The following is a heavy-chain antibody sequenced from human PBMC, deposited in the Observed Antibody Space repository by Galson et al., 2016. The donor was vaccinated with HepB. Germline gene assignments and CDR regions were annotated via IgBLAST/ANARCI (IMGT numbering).Heavy chain of an antibody. J-gene: IGHJ6*02. CDR1: GFTFSSYG. CDR2: ISHGGTKS. D-gene: IGHD3-9*01. Sequence: SLRLSCAASGFTFSSYGMHWVRQAPGKGLEWVAVISHGGTKSYQSESVKGRFTISRDNSKDSLSLQMSSLRGEDTAVYYCAKGYDIVTGYYNVEDYYGLDLWGQGTAVTVS. V-gene: IGHV3-30*18. CDR3: AKGYDIVTGYYNVEDYYGLDL.